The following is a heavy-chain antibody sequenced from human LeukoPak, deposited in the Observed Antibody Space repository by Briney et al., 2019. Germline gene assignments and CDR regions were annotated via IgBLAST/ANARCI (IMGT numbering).Heavy chain of an antibody. J-gene: IGHJ1*01. CDR2: IRYDGSNK. V-gene: IGHV3-30*02. Sequence: GGSLRLSCAASGFTFSSYGMHWVRQAPGRGLEWVAFIRYDGSNKYYADSVKGRFTISRDNSKNTLYLQMNSLRAEDTAVYYCAKDHGYGDYGEYFQHWGQGTLVTVSS. CDR1: GFTFSSYG. D-gene: IGHD4-17*01. CDR3: AKDHGYGDYGEYFQH.